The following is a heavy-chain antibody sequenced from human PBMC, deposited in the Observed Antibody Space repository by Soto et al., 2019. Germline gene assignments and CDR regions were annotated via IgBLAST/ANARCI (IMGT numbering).Heavy chain of an antibody. D-gene: IGHD2-15*01. CDR1: GDSISTVDYF. CDR3: ARGRYCLTGRCFPNWFDS. CDR2: IYKSTTT. V-gene: IGHV4-30-4*01. Sequence: SETLSLTCSVSGDSISTVDYFWAWIRQPPGQALEYIGYIYKSTTTYYNPSFEGRVATSLDTSKSQFSLTVTSVTAADTAVYFCARGRYCLTGRCFPNWFDSWGQGTLVTVSS. J-gene: IGHJ5*01.